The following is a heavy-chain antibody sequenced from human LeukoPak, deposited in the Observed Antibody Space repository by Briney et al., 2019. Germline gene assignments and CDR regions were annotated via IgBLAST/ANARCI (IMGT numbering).Heavy chain of an antibody. V-gene: IGHV3-15*01. J-gene: IGHJ4*02. Sequence: PGGSLRLSCAASGFSFSTYWMSWVRQAPGKGLEWVGRIKSKTDGGTTDYAAPVKGRFTISRDDSKNTLYLQMNSLKTEDTAVYYCTTDAGYEDYFDYWGQGTLVTVSS. CDR1: GFSFSTYW. CDR3: TTDAGYEDYFDY. CDR2: IKSKTDGGTT. D-gene: IGHD1-1*01.